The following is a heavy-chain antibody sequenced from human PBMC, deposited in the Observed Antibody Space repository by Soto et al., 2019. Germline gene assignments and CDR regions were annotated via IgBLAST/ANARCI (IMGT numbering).Heavy chain of an antibody. Sequence: GESLKISCAASGFTFSSYAMSWVRQAPGKGLEWVSAISGSGGSTYYADSVKGRFTISRDNSKNTLYLQMNSLRAEDTAVYYCAKIKNDILTGYYKRIDYWGQGTLVTVSS. V-gene: IGHV3-23*01. J-gene: IGHJ4*02. CDR3: AKIKNDILTGYYKRIDY. CDR1: GFTFSSYA. D-gene: IGHD3-9*01. CDR2: ISGSGGST.